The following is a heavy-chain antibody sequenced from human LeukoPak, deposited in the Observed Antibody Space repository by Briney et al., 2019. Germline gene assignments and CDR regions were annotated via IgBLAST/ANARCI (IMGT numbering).Heavy chain of an antibody. V-gene: IGHV1-2*02. CDR2: INPNSGDT. D-gene: IGHD4-23*01. CDR1: GYTLTAYF. Sequence: ASVKVSCKASGYTLTAYFMHWVRQAPGQGLEWMGWINPNSGDTNYALKFQGRVTMTRDTSISSAYMELSSLRSDDTAVYYCARGRWELFTFDYWGQGSLVTVSS. CDR3: ARGRWELFTFDY. J-gene: IGHJ4*02.